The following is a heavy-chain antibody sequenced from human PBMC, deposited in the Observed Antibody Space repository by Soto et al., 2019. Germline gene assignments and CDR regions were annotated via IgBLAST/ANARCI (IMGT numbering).Heavy chain of an antibody. D-gene: IGHD3-10*01. Sequence: QVQLVQSGAEVKKPGSSVKVSCKASGGTFSSYTISWVRQAPGQGLEWMGRIIPIRGIANYAQKFQGRVTITADKSTSTAYVELSSLRSEDTAVYYWARAPGHYGSGSYSYMDVWGKGTTVTVSS. J-gene: IGHJ6*03. V-gene: IGHV1-69*02. CDR2: IIPIRGIA. CDR1: GGTFSSYT. CDR3: ARAPGHYGSGSYSYMDV.